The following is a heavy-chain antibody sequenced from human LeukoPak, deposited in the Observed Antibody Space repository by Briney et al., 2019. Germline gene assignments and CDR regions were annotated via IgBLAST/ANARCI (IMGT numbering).Heavy chain of an antibody. CDR3: ARLTLGYSSSWYYYGMDV. V-gene: IGHV4-59*08. CDR2: IYYSGST. J-gene: IGHJ6*02. CDR1: GGSISSYY. Sequence: SETLSLTCTVSGGSISSYYWSWIRQPPGKGLEWIGYIYYSGSTNYNPSLKSRVTISVDTSKNQFSLKLSSVTAADTAVYYCARLTLGYSSSWYYYGMDVWGQGTTVTVSS. D-gene: IGHD6-13*01.